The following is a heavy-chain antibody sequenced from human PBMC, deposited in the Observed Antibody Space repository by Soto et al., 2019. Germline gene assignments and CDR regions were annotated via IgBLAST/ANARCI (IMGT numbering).Heavy chain of an antibody. CDR3: ARAGGGDSSGYYRLGWSYYYGMDV. V-gene: IGHV1-2*04. Sequence: VSVKVSCKASGYTFTGDYMHWVRQAPGQGLEWMGWINPDSGGPNYAQKVQGWVTMTRDTSISTAYMELSRLRSDDTAVYYCARAGGGDSSGYYRLGWSYYYGMDVWGRGTTVTVSS. D-gene: IGHD3-22*01. CDR2: INPDSGGP. CDR1: GYTFTGDY. J-gene: IGHJ6*02.